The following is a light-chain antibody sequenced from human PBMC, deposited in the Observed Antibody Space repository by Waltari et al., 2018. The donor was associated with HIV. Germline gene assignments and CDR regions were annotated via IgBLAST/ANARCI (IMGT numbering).Light chain of an antibody. CDR3: QRWGTGVE. Sequence: QLVLTQSPSASASLGASVKPTCTLSSGHTNYTIAWHQLQSEKGPRFLMKVNSDGSHTKGDGIPDRFSGSRSGAEHYLTISSLQAEDEADYYCQRWGTGVEFGGGTKLTVL. CDR1: SGHTNYT. V-gene: IGLV4-69*01. J-gene: IGLJ2*01. CDR2: VNSDGSH.